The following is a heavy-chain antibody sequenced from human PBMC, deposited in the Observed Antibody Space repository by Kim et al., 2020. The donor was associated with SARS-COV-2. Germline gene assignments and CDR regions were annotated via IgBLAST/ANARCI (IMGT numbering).Heavy chain of an antibody. CDR3: ARDSRFTMIGSIDY. V-gene: IGHV3-21*01. D-gene: IGHD3-22*01. Sequence: EDSVKGRFTISRDNAKNSLYLQMNRLRAEDTAVYYCARDSRFTMIGSIDYWGQGTLVTVSS. J-gene: IGHJ4*02.